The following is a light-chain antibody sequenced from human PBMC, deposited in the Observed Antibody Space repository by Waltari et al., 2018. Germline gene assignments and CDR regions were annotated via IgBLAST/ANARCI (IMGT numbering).Light chain of an antibody. Sequence: NELEWFLQKPGQAPQLLIYFASKRDTGVPVRFSGSGSRTDFTLTISRVEAEDVAVYYCMQYHRYPWTFGQGTKVEIK. CDR3: MQYHRYPWT. CDR2: FAS. V-gene: IGKV2-28*01. CDR1: NE. J-gene: IGKJ1*01.